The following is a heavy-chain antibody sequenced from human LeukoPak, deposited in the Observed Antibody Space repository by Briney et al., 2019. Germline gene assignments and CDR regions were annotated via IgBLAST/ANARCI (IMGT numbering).Heavy chain of an antibody. CDR3: ARVRSCSGGSCYPHTYYYYYGMDV. CDR2: INHSGST. J-gene: IGHJ6*02. D-gene: IGHD2-15*01. Sequence: SETLSLTCAVYGGSFSGYYWSWIRQPPGKGLEWIGEINHSGSTNYNPSLKSRVTISVDTSKNQFSLKLSSVTAADTAVFYCARVRSCSGGSCYPHTYYYYYGMDVWGQGTTVTVSS. CDR1: GGSFSGYY. V-gene: IGHV4-34*01.